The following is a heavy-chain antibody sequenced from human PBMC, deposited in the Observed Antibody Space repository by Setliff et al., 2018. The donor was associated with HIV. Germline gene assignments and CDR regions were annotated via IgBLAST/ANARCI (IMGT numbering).Heavy chain of an antibody. CDR1: GFTLSGYW. D-gene: IGHD3-22*01. J-gene: IGHJ4*02. V-gene: IGHV3-7*01. Sequence: GGSLRLSCAASGFTLSGYWMNWVRQAPGKGLEWVANIKQDGSEKYYVDSVKGRFTISRDNAKNSLYLQMNSLRAEDTAVYYCAREVVVTTLDYFDYWGQGTLVTVS. CDR2: IKQDGSEK. CDR3: AREVVVTTLDYFDY.